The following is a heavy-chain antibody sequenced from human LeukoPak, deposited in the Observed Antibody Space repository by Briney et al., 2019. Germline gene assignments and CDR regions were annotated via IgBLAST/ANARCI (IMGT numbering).Heavy chain of an antibody. CDR3: AGGGDYYDSSGYYSPGAFDI. V-gene: IGHV3-48*01. CDR2: ISSSSSTI. Sequence: GGSLRLSCAASGFTFSSYSMNWVRQAPGKGLEGVSYISSSSSTIYYADSVKGRFTISGDNAKNSLYLQMNSLRAEDTAVYYCAGGGDYYDSSGYYSPGAFDIWGQGTMVTVSS. J-gene: IGHJ3*02. CDR1: GFTFSSYS. D-gene: IGHD3-22*01.